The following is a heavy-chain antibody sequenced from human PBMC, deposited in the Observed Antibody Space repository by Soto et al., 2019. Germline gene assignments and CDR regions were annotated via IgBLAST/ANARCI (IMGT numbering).Heavy chain of an antibody. CDR1: GGSISSSSYY. J-gene: IGHJ4*02. CDR2: LYYSGST. CDR3: ARHDYSNYVLGDTDY. Sequence: SETLSLTCTVSGGSISSSSYYRGWIRQPPGKGLEWIGSLYYSGSTYYNPSLKSRVTISVDTSKNQFSLKLSSVTAADTAVYYCARHDYSNYVLGDTDYWGQGTLVTVSS. V-gene: IGHV4-39*01. D-gene: IGHD4-4*01.